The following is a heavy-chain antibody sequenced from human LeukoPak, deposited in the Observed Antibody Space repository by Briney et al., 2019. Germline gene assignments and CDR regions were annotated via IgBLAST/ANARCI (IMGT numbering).Heavy chain of an antibody. Sequence: SETLSLTCAVYGGSFSGYYWSWIRQPPGKGLGWIGEINHSGSTNYNPSLESRVTISVDTSKNQFSLKLSSVTAADTAVYYCARDGIAVAGLKYYYGMDVWGQGTTVTVSS. V-gene: IGHV4-34*01. CDR2: INHSGST. J-gene: IGHJ6*02. CDR3: ARDGIAVAGLKYYYGMDV. D-gene: IGHD6-19*01. CDR1: GGSFSGYY.